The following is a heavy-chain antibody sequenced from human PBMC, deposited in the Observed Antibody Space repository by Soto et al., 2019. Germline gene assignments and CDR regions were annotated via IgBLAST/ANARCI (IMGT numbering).Heavy chain of an antibody. Sequence: GGSLRLSCAASGFTFSSYGMHWVRQAPGKGLEWVAAISCDGSNIYYADSVKGRFTISRDNAKNTLYLQMNSLRAEDTAVYYCARDRGRFLDKDVANPNWFDPWGQGTLVTVSS. V-gene: IGHV3-30*03. CDR2: ISCDGSNI. CDR3: ARDRGRFLDKDVANPNWFDP. CDR1: GFTFSSYG. J-gene: IGHJ5*02. D-gene: IGHD3-3*01.